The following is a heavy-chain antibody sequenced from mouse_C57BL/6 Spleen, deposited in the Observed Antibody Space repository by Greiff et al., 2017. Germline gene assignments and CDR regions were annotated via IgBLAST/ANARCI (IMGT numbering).Heavy chain of an antibody. D-gene: IGHD2-4*01. V-gene: IGHV7-3*01. CDR1: GFTFTDYY. J-gene: IGHJ3*01. CDR3: ARYAAYDYGFAY. CDR2: IRNKANGYTT. Sequence: EVKLMESGGGLVQPGGSLSLSCAASGFTFTDYYMSWVRQPPGKALEWLGFIRNKANGYTTEYSASVQGRFTISRDNSQSILYLQMNALRAEDSATYYCARYAAYDYGFAYWGQGTLVTVSA.